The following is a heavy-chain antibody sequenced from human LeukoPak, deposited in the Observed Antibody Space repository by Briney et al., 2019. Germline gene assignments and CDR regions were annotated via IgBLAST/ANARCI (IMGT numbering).Heavy chain of an antibody. D-gene: IGHD3-16*02. J-gene: IGHJ5*01. CDR3: ARQSRVWGSCRYTELDS. CDR2: IYNSGST. V-gene: IGHV4-59*08. CDR1: GGSITSYY. Sequence: PSETLSLTCTVSGGSITSYYWSWIRQPPGNGLEWIGYIYNSGSTNYNPSLKSRVTISVDTSKNQFSLKLSSVTAADTAVYYCARQSRVWGSCRYTELDSWGQGTLVTVSS.